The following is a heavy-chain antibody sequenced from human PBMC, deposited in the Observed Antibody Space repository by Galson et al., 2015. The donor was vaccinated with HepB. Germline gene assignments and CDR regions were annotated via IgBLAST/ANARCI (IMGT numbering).Heavy chain of an antibody. CDR2: ISAYNGNT. D-gene: IGHD6-6*01. CDR3: APARYSTSPPDN. CDR1: GYTFTNFG. Sequence: SVKVSCKASGYTFTNFGISWVRQAPGQGLEWMAWISAYNGNTDYARKLQGRVTMTTDTSKSTPYMELRSLTADDPAGYYCAPARYSTSPPDNWGQGTLVTVSS. V-gene: IGHV1-18*01. J-gene: IGHJ4*02.